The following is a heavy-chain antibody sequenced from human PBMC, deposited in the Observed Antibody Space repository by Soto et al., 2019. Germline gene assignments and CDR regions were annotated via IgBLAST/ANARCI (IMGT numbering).Heavy chain of an antibody. CDR1: GDSVTSNSAA. D-gene: IGHD6-6*01. Sequence: SQTLSLTCAISGDSVTSNSAAWNWIRQSPSRGLEWLGRTYYRSKWYNDYAVSVKSRITINPDTSKNQFSLQLNSVTPEDTAVYYCARIGYSSSEGYYYYYGMDVWGQGTTVTVS. V-gene: IGHV6-1*01. CDR2: TYYRSKWYN. J-gene: IGHJ6*02. CDR3: ARIGYSSSEGYYYYYGMDV.